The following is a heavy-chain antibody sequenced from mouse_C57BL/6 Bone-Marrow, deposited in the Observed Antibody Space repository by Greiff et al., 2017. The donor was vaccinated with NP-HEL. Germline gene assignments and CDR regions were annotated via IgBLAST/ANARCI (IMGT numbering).Heavy chain of an antibody. J-gene: IGHJ2*01. V-gene: IGHV1-69*01. Sequence: QVQLQQPGAELVMPGASVKLSCKASGYTFTSYWMHWVKQRPGQDLEWIGEIASSDSYTNYNQKFKGKSTLTVDKSSSTAYMQLSSLTSEDSAVYYCAREDYYGTFDDWGQGTTLTVSS. CDR1: GYTFTSYW. CDR3: AREDYYGTFDD. D-gene: IGHD1-1*01. CDR2: IASSDSYT.